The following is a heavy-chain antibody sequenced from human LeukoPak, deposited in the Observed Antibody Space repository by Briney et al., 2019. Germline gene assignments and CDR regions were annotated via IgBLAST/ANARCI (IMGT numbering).Heavy chain of an antibody. V-gene: IGHV3-30-3*01. CDR2: ISYDGSNK. D-gene: IGHD4-17*01. Sequence: TGRSLRLSCAASGFTFSSYAMHWVRQAPGKGLEWVAVISYDGSNKYYADSVKGRFTISRDNSKNTLYLQMNSLRAEDTAVYYCARDDYGDYVDYWGQGTLVTVSS. J-gene: IGHJ4*02. CDR1: GFTFSSYA. CDR3: ARDDYGDYVDY.